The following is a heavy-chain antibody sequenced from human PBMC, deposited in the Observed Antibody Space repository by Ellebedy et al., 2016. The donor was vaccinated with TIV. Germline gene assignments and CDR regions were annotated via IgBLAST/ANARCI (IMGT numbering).Heavy chain of an antibody. V-gene: IGHV3-23*01. D-gene: IGHD3-10*01. CDR3: AKDIPLKGYGSGSYDAFDI. J-gene: IGHJ3*02. CDR1: GFTFSSYA. CDR2: ISGSGGST. Sequence: GGSLRLXXAASGFTFSSYAMSWVRQAPGKGLEWVSAISGSGGSTYYADSVKGRFTISRDNSKNTLYLQMNSLRAEDTAVYYCAKDIPLKGYGSGSYDAFDIWGQGTMVTVSS.